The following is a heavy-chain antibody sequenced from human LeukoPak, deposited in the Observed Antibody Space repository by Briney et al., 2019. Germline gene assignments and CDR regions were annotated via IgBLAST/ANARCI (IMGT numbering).Heavy chain of an antibody. CDR1: GFSFSSFA. D-gene: IGHD4-17*01. Sequence: GSLRLSCAASGFSFSSFAMTWVRQAPGKGLEWVSSITAGHYPTYNTDSVKGRFTISRDNSKNTLYLQMNSLRADDTAVYYCTKDPNGDYVGAFDPWGQGTLVTVSS. CDR2: ITAGHYPT. CDR3: TKDPNGDYVGAFDP. J-gene: IGHJ5*02. V-gene: IGHV3-23*01.